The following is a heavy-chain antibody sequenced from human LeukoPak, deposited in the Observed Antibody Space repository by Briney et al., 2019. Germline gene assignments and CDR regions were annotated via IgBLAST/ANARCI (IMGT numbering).Heavy chain of an antibody. V-gene: IGHV3-30*02. D-gene: IGHD2-2*01. CDR1: GFTFSSYG. J-gene: IGHJ4*02. Sequence: PGGSLRLSCAASGFTFSSYGMHWVRQAPGKGLEWVAFIRYDGSNKYYADSVKGRFTISRDNSKNTLYLQMNSLRAEDTAVYYCAKLEKPGSTSSYFDYWGRGTLVTVSS. CDR2: IRYDGSNK. CDR3: AKLEKPGSTSSYFDY.